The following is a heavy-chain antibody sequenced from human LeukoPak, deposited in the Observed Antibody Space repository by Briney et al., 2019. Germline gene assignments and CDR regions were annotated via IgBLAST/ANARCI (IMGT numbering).Heavy chain of an antibody. CDR2: VSASGGTT. V-gene: IGHV3-23*01. Sequence: PGGSLRLSCAASGFTFSSFSMNWVRQAPGKGLEWTSTVSASGGTTYYADSVKGRFTISRDNSKNTLYLQLNSLRADDTALYYCAKARRYFDWLIDYWGQGTLVTVSS. D-gene: IGHD3-9*01. CDR3: AKARRYFDWLIDY. CDR1: GFTFSSFS. J-gene: IGHJ4*02.